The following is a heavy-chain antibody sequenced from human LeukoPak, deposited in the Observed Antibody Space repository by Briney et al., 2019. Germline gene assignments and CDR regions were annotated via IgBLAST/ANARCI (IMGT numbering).Heavy chain of an antibody. D-gene: IGHD5-12*01. J-gene: IGHJ4*02. CDR3: ARAVDIVAPFDY. CDR1: GYTFTGYY. CDR2: INPNSGGT. Sequence: GASVKVSCKASGYTFTGYYMRWVRQAPGQGLEWMGWINPNSGGTNYAQKFQGRVTMTRDTSISTAYMELSRLRSDDTAVYYCARAVDIVAPFDYWGQGTLVTVSS. V-gene: IGHV1-2*02.